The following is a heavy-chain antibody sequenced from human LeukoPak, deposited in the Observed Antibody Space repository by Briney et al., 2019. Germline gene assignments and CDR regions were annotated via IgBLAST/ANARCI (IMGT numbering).Heavy chain of an antibody. J-gene: IGHJ6*03. Sequence: GSLRLSCAASGFTFSSYGMSWVRQAPGKGLEWVSATSGSGGSTYYADSVKGRFTISRDNSKKTLYLQMNSLRAEDMAVYYCAKESGYEYYYYYYMDVWGKGTTVTISS. V-gene: IGHV3-23*01. CDR1: GFTFSSYG. D-gene: IGHD5-12*01. CDR2: TSGSGGST. CDR3: AKESGYEYYYYYYMDV.